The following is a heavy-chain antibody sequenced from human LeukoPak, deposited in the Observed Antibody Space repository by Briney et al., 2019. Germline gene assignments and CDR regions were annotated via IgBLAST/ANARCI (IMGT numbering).Heavy chain of an antibody. CDR1: GFTFSSYS. CDR2: ISSSGSYI. D-gene: IGHD3-22*01. J-gene: IGHJ4*02. CDR3: ARVDSSGYSAY. Sequence: GGSLGLSCAASGFTFSSYSMNWVRQAPGKGLEWVSSISSSGSYIYYADSVEGRFTISRDNAKNSLYLQMNSLRAEDTAVYYCARVDSSGYSAYWGQGPLVTVSS. V-gene: IGHV3-21*01.